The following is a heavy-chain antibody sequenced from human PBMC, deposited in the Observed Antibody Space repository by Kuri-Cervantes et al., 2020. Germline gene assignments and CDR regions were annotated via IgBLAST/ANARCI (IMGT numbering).Heavy chain of an antibody. CDR2: ITPFNGNT. CDR1: GYTFTYRY. CDR3: ARTAAGMRDYYYYYMDV. J-gene: IGHJ6*03. V-gene: IGHV1-45*02. Sequence: SVKVSCKASGYTFTYRYLHWVRQAPGQALEWMGWITPFNGNTNYAQKFQDRVTITRDRSMSTAYMELSSLRSEDTAVYYCARTAAGMRDYYYYYMDVWGKGTTVTVSS. D-gene: IGHD6-13*01.